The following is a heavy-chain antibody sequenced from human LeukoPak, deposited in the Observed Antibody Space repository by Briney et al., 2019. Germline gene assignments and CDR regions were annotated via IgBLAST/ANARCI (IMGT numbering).Heavy chain of an antibody. Sequence: GESLKISCKDSGYSFTSYWIGWVRQMPGKGLEWMGIIYPVDSDTRYSPSFQGQVTISADKSISTAYLQWSSLKASDTAMYYCARGLRYYDFWSGYSSPFDPWGQGTLVTVSS. CDR1: GYSFTSYW. D-gene: IGHD3-3*01. V-gene: IGHV5-51*01. CDR3: ARGLRYYDFWSGYSSPFDP. J-gene: IGHJ5*02. CDR2: IYPVDSDT.